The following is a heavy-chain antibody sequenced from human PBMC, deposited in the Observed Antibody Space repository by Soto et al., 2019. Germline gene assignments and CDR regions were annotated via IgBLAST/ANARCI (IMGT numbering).Heavy chain of an antibody. CDR2: ISGSGGST. Sequence: GGSLRLSCAASGFTFSSYAMSWVRQAPGKGLEWVSAISGSGGSTYCADSVKGRFTISRDNSKNTLYLQMNSLRAEDTAVYYCAKDPQYSSGDDPYYYFDYWGQGTLVTVSS. D-gene: IGHD6-19*01. J-gene: IGHJ4*02. CDR3: AKDPQYSSGDDPYYYFDY. V-gene: IGHV3-23*01. CDR1: GFTFSSYA.